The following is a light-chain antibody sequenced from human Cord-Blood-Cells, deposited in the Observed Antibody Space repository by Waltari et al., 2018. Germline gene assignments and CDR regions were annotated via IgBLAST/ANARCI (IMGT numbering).Light chain of an antibody. J-gene: IGLJ3*02. CDR3: CSYAGSSTV. CDR1: SSAVGSYNL. V-gene: IGLV2-23*01. CDR2: ECS. Sequence: QSALTKPASVSGSPGQSLTISCTGTSSAVGSYNLVSWYQQHPGKAPKLMIYECSKRPSGVSNRFSGSKSGNTASLTISGLQAEYEADYYCCSYAGSSTVFGGGTKLTVL.